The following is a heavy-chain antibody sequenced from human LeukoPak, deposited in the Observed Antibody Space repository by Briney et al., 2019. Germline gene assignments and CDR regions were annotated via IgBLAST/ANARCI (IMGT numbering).Heavy chain of an antibody. CDR3: ARGVAGSGSTPKY. CDR2: IYYNGNT. Sequence: PSETLSLTCTVSGGSISSYYWIWIRQPPGKGLEWIGFIYYNGNTNYSPSLKSRVTISEDSSKSQSSLKLTSVTAADTAVYYCARGVAGSGSTPKYWGQGTLVTVSS. CDR1: GGSISSYY. V-gene: IGHV4-59*01. D-gene: IGHD1-26*01. J-gene: IGHJ4*02.